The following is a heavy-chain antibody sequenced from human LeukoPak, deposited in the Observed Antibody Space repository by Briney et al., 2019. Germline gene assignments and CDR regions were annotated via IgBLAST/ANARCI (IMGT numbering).Heavy chain of an antibody. CDR2: INPNSGVT. V-gene: IGHV1-2*02. Sequence: ASVTVSCKASGYSFTVYSMHWVRQAPGQGLEWMGWINPNSGVTNYAQQFQGRVTMTRDTSITTAYMELSGLRSDDTAVYYCARVHTSGLIYWGQGTLVTVSS. CDR3: ARVHTSGLIY. D-gene: IGHD6-19*01. CDR1: GYSFTVYS. J-gene: IGHJ4*02.